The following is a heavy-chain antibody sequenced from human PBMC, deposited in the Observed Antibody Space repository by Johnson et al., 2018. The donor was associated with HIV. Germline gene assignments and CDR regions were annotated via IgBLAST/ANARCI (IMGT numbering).Heavy chain of an antibody. Sequence: VQLVESGGGLVQPGGSLRLSCAASGFTFSSYWMSWVRQAPGKGLEWVANIKQDGSEKYYVDSVKGRFTISRDNAKNSLYLQMNSLRAEDTAVYYCAREGPAAYIWAFDIWGQGTMVTVSS. CDR2: IKQDGSEK. D-gene: IGHD2-2*01. V-gene: IGHV3-7*01. CDR1: GFTFSSYW. CDR3: AREGPAAYIWAFDI. J-gene: IGHJ3*02.